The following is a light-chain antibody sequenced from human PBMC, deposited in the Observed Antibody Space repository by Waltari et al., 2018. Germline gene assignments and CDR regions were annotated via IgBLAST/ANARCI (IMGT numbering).Light chain of an antibody. CDR1: QSLFSSSKNKNF. J-gene: IGKJ1*01. CDR2: WAS. V-gene: IGKV4-1*01. Sequence: DIVMTQSPDSLAVSLGERATINCKSSQSLFSSSKNKNFLAWFQQNPGQPPKLLIYWASTRESGVPDRFSGSGSGTDFTLTISSLQAEDVAVYYCQQYYPAPPRTFGQGTKVEIK. CDR3: QQYYPAPPRT.